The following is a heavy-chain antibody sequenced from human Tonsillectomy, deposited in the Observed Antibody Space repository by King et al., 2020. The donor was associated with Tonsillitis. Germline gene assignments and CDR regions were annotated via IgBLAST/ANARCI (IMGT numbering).Heavy chain of an antibody. CDR1: GDSLSPYY. CDR3: ARVGSLLRGLYIWAFDY. D-gene: IGHD3-10*01. V-gene: IGHV4-59*01. Sequence: QLQESGPGLVKPSETLSLTCTVSGDSLSPYYWTWIRQSPGKGLEWIGFIYHSGTTNYNPSLKSRVTISLDTPKNQFSLELRSVTAADTAVYFCARVGSLLRGLYIWAFDYWGQGIPVTVSS. CDR2: IYHSGTT. J-gene: IGHJ4*02.